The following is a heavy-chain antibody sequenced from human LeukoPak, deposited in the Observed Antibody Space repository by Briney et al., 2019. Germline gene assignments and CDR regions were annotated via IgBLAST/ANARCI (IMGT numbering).Heavy chain of an antibody. J-gene: IGHJ6*03. CDR1: GFTFSSYS. V-gene: IGHV3-21*01. D-gene: IGHD6-19*01. Sequence: PGGSLRLSCAASGFTFSSYSMNWVRQAPGKGLEWVSSISSSSSYIYYADSVKGRFTISRDNAKNSLYLQMNSLRAEDTALYYCARIDRPSVAGTTGRYYYMDVWGKGTTVTISS. CDR2: ISSSSSYI. CDR3: ARIDRPSVAGTTGRYYYMDV.